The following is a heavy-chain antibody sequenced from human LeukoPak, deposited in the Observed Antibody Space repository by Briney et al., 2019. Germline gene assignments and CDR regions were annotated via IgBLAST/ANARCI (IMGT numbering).Heavy chain of an antibody. V-gene: IGHV4-31*03. D-gene: IGHD3-3*01. CDR3: ARDHVFGATWD. CDR1: GGSISSGGYY. Sequence: SQTLSLTCTVSGGSISSGGYYWSWIRQHPGKGLEWIGYIYYSGSTYYNPSLKSRVTISVDTSKNQFSLKLSSVTAEDTAVYYCARDHVFGATWDWGQGTLVTVSS. CDR2: IYYSGST. J-gene: IGHJ4*02.